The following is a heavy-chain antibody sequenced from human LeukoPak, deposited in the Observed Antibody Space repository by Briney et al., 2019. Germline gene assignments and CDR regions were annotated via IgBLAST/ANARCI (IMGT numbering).Heavy chain of an antibody. V-gene: IGHV1-24*01. J-gene: IGHJ4*02. CDR2: FDPEDGET. Sequence: ASVKVSCKVSGYTLTELSMHWVRQAPGEGLEWMGGFDPEDGETIYAQKFQGRVTMTEDTSTDTAYMELGSLRSEDTAVYYCATPGYSGYGYFDYWGQGTLVTVSS. CDR1: GYTLTELS. CDR3: ATPGYSGYGYFDY. D-gene: IGHD5-12*01.